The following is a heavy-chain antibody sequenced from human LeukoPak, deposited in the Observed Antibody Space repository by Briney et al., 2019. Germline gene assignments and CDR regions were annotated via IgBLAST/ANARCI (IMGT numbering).Heavy chain of an antibody. J-gene: IGHJ2*01. CDR2: IYTSGST. CDR3: ATNRAEL. Sequence: SETLSLTCTVSGGSISSYYWSWIRQPAGKGLEWIGRIYTSGSTNYNPSLKSRITISLDTSKNQFSLKLNSVTAADTAVYYCATNRAELWGRGTLVTVSS. CDR1: GGSISSYY. V-gene: IGHV4-4*07. D-gene: IGHD2-2*01.